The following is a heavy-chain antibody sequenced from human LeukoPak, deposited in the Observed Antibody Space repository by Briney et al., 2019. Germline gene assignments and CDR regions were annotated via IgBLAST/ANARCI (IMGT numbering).Heavy chain of an antibody. D-gene: IGHD5-12*01. CDR3: VKALEGQWIRFPFDY. CDR2: IYPGGTT. V-gene: IGHV3-53*01. Sequence: PGGSLRLSCAASGFTVSDHYLSWVRQAPGKGLEWVSVIYPGGTTYYADSVKGRFTISRDNSKNTLSLQVSCLRAEDTAVYFCVKALEGQWIRFPFDYWGQGTLVTVSS. J-gene: IGHJ4*02. CDR1: GFTVSDHY.